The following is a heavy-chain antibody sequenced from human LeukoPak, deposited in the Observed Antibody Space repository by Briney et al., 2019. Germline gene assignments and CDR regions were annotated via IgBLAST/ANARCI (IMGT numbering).Heavy chain of an antibody. CDR2: IYYSGST. V-gene: IGHV4-38-2*02. J-gene: IGHJ5*02. CDR1: GYSISSGYY. Sequence: SETLSLTCTVSGYSISSGYYWGWIRQPPGKGLEWIGYIYYSGSTNYNPSLKSRVTISVDTSKNQFSLKLSSVTAADTAVYYCARHPGVAAPFDPWGQGTLVTVSS. D-gene: IGHD2-15*01. CDR3: ARHPGVAAPFDP.